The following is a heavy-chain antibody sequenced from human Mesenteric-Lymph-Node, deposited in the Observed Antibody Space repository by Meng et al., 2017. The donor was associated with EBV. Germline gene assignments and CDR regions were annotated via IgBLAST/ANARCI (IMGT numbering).Heavy chain of an antibody. CDR2: IYYSGST. V-gene: IGHV4-30-4*01. J-gene: IGHJ5*01. Sequence: QVQLQESGPGLVKPSXXLSLTCAVSDGSISSGVYYWNWIRQPPGKGLEFIGYIYYSGSTYYNPSLKSRVSISMDASKNQFSLKLSSVTAADTALYYCARGSPYGSGRFKFDSWGQGTLVTVSS. CDR3: ARGSPYGSGRFKFDS. CDR1: DGSISSGVYY. D-gene: IGHD3-10*01.